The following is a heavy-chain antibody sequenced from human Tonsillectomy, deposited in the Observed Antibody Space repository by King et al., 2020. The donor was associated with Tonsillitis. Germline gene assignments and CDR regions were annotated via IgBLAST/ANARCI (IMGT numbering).Heavy chain of an antibody. J-gene: IGHJ3*02. CDR2: ISYDGSNK. CDR3: AREPHQIVVVAYDAFDI. V-gene: IGHV3-30*04. CDR1: GFTFSSYA. D-gene: IGHD2-21*01. Sequence: VQLVESGGGVVQPGRSLRLSCAASGFTFSSYAMHWVRQAPGKGLEWVAVISYDGSNKYYADSVKGRFTISRDNSKNTLYLKMNSLRAEDTAVYYCAREPHQIVVVAYDAFDIWGQGTMVTVSS.